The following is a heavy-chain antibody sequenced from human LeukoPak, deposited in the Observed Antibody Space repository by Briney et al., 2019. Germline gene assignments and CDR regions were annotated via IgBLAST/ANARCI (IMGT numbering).Heavy chain of an antibody. CDR3: SRESGPFSPFAH. CDR2: ISLSGRT. D-gene: IGHD1-26*01. Sequence: SGTLSLTCGVPGGSLSSTNWWSWVRQPPGQGLECGGEISLSGRTIYKPSLKRRVTLSLDESTNRLSLNLASVTAPDPAVYYCSRESGPFSPFAHWGQGTLATVPS. V-gene: IGHV4-4*02. J-gene: IGHJ4*02. CDR1: GGSLSSTNW.